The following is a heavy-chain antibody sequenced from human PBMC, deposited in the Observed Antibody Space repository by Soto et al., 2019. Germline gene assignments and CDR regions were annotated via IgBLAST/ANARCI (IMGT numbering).Heavy chain of an antibody. CDR1: GYTFTSYA. Sequence: ASVKVSCKAVGYTFTSYAMHWVRQAPGQRLEWMGWINAGNGNTKYSQKFQGRVTITRDTSASTAYMELSSLRSEDTAVYYCARGKWLVPVDYWGQGTLVTVSS. D-gene: IGHD6-19*01. CDR3: ARGKWLVPVDY. J-gene: IGHJ4*02. CDR2: INAGNGNT. V-gene: IGHV1-3*01.